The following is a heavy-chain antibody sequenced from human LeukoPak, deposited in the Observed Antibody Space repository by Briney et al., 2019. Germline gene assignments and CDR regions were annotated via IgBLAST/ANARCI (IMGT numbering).Heavy chain of an antibody. V-gene: IGHV4-38-2*02. Sequence: SETLSLTCAVSGYSISIGYYWGWLRQPPGKGLGWFGSIFDSGSTYYNPSLKSRVTIAVDTSKNQFSLTLSSVTAADTAVYYCARERRAKGSFPYYFDYWGQGTLVTVSS. CDR3: ARERRAKGSFPYYFDY. J-gene: IGHJ4*02. D-gene: IGHD1-26*01. CDR1: GYSISIGYY. CDR2: IFDSGST.